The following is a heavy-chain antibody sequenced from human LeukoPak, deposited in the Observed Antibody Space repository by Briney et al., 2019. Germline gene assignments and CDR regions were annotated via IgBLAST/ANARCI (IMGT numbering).Heavy chain of an antibody. J-gene: IGHJ4*02. CDR2: INPSGGST. CDR3: ARDPGGYYDSSGYLNY. D-gene: IGHD3-22*01. CDR1: GYTFTGYY. V-gene: IGHV1-46*01. Sequence: ASVKVSCKASGYTFTGYYMHWVRQAPGQGLEWMGIINPSGGSTSYAQKFQGRVTMTRDTSTSTVYMELSSLRSEDTAVYYCARDPGGYYDSSGYLNYWGQGTLVTVSS.